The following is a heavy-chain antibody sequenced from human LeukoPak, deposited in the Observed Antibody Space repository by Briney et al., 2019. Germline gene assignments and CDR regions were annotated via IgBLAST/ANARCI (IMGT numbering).Heavy chain of an antibody. D-gene: IGHD4-17*01. CDR3: ARDHGVTTWAAFDI. CDR1: GYTFTGDY. Sequence: ASVKVSCKASGYTFTGDYMHWVRQAPGQGLEWMGWINPNSGGTNYAQKFQGRVTMTRDTSISTAYMELSRLRSDDTAVYYCARDHGVTTWAAFDIWGQGTMVTVSS. V-gene: IGHV1-2*02. CDR2: INPNSGGT. J-gene: IGHJ3*02.